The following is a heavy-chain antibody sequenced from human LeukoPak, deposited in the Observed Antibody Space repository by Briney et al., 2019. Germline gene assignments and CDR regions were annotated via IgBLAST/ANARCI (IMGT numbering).Heavy chain of an antibody. CDR1: EFTFSSYS. Sequence: GSLRLSCAASEFTFSSYSMSWVRQAPGKGLEWVSYISSTASSIYYADSVKGRFTISRDNAKNSLYLQMNSLRAEDTAVYYCARDVTYHGGDWFDPWGQGTLVTVSS. V-gene: IGHV3-48*04. CDR2: ISSTASSI. CDR3: ARDVTYHGGDWFDP. J-gene: IGHJ5*02. D-gene: IGHD4-23*01.